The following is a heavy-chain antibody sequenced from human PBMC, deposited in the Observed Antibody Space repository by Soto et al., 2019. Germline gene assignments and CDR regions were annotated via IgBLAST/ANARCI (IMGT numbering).Heavy chain of an antibody. D-gene: IGHD5-18*01. Sequence: QVQLVQSGAEVKKPGASVKVSCKASGYTFTSNYMHWVRQAPGQGLEWMGIINPSGGSTTYAQKFKGRVTMTRDTPTSTVYRELSSLRSEDTAVYYCARVVDTAVADYFDYWGQGTLVTVSS. J-gene: IGHJ4*02. CDR2: INPSGGST. V-gene: IGHV1-46*01. CDR1: GYTFTSNY. CDR3: ARVVDTAVADYFDY.